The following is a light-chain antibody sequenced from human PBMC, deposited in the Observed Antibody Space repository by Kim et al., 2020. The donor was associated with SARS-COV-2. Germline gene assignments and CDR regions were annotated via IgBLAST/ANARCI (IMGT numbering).Light chain of an antibody. Sequence: KTITITCTRSSGVIASNYGQWYKQRPGSAPTTVIYEDNQRPSGVPDRFSGSIDSSSNSASLTISGLKTEDEADYYCQSYDSSTHWVFGGGTQLTVL. CDR1: SGVIASNY. CDR2: EDN. V-gene: IGLV6-57*03. CDR3: QSYDSSTHWV. J-gene: IGLJ3*02.